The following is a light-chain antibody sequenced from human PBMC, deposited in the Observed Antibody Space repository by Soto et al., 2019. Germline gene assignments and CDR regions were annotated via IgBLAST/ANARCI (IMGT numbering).Light chain of an antibody. CDR3: QQYGGSPSYT. J-gene: IGKJ2*01. Sequence: EIVLTQSPGTLSLSPGERATLSCRASQSLSSSYLAWYQQKPGQPPRLLIYGASSRATGIPDRFSGSGSGTDFTFTISRLEPEDFAVYYCQQYGGSPSYTFGQGTKLEIK. CDR2: GAS. CDR1: QSLSSSY. V-gene: IGKV3-20*01.